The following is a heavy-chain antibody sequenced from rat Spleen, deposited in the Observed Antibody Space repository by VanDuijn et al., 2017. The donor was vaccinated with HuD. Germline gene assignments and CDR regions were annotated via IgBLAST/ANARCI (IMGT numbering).Heavy chain of an antibody. CDR1: GFTFGDYG. CDR2: ISPSGCAT. D-gene: IGHD4-3*01. V-gene: IGHV5-19*01. J-gene: IGHJ3*01. Sequence: EVQLVESGGGLVQPGRSLKLSCAASGFTFGDYGMHWIRQAPTKGLEWVTSISPSGCATYYRDAVKGRFTVSRDNAKNTLYLQLDSLRSEDTATYYCARQDTSGYSNWFGYWGQGTLVTVSS. CDR3: ARQDTSGYSNWFGY.